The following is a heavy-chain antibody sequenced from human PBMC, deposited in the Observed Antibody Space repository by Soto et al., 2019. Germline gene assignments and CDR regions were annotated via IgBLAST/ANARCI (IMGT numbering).Heavy chain of an antibody. Sequence: PGGSLRLSCTASGFTFGDYAMSWFRQAPGKGLEWVGFIRSKAYGGTTEYAASVKGRFTISRDDSKSIAYLQMNSLKTEDTAVYYCTRDRAREDPLSYSSGPDAFDIWGQGTMVTVSS. CDR1: GFTFGDYA. CDR3: TRDRAREDPLSYSSGPDAFDI. J-gene: IGHJ3*02. D-gene: IGHD6-19*01. CDR2: IRSKAYGGTT. V-gene: IGHV3-49*03.